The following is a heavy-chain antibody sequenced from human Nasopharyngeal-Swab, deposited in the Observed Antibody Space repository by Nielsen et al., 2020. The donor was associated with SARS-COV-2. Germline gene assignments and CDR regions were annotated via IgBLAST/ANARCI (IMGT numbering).Heavy chain of an antibody. CDR3: ARGTIFGVVKRGPWDYYGMDV. J-gene: IGHJ6*02. D-gene: IGHD3-3*01. CDR2: ISYDGSNK. V-gene: IGHV3-30*03. Sequence: GESLKISCAASGFSFRSYGMHWVRQAPGKGLAWVAVISYDGSNKDYADSVKGRFTISRDNSKNTLYSQTNSLRADDTAVYYCARGTIFGVVKRGPWDYYGMDVWGQGTTVTVSS. CDR1: GFSFRSYG.